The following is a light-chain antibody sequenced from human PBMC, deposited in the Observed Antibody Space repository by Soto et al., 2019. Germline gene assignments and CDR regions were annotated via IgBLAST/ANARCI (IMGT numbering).Light chain of an antibody. V-gene: IGLV2-23*01. CDR2: EGS. CDR3: CSYAGSSTYV. J-gene: IGLJ1*01. CDR1: SNDVGSYNL. Sequence: QSALTQPASVSGSPGQSITISCTGTSNDVGSYNLVSWYQQHPGKAPKLMIYEGSKRPSGVSNRFSGSKSGNTASLTISGLQAEDEADYSCCSYAGSSTYVFGTGTKVTVL.